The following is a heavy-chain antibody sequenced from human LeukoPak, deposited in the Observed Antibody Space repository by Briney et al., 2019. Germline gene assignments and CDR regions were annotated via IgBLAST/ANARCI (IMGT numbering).Heavy chain of an antibody. J-gene: IGHJ4*02. CDR1: GYTFTGYY. D-gene: IGHD6-13*01. Sequence: ASVKVSCKASGYTFTGYYMHWVRQAPGQGLEWMGWISAYNGNTNYAQKLQGRVTMTTDTSTSTAYMELRSLRSDDTAVYYCARSHGQQGDYWGQGTLVTVSS. V-gene: IGHV1-18*04. CDR3: ARSHGQQGDY. CDR2: ISAYNGNT.